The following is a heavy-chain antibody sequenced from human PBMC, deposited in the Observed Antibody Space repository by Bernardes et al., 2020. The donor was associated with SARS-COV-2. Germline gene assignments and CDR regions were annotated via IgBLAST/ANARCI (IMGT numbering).Heavy chain of an antibody. J-gene: IGHJ4*02. Sequence: GGSLRLSCAASGFTFSSYAMSWVRQAPGKGLEWVSAISGSGGSTYYADSVKGRFTISRDNSKNTLYLQMNSLRAEDTAVYYCAKEPSGYDPWRSWYIDYWGQGTLVTVSS. V-gene: IGHV3-23*01. D-gene: IGHD5-12*01. CDR1: GFTFSSYA. CDR2: ISGSGGST. CDR3: AKEPSGYDPWRSWYIDY.